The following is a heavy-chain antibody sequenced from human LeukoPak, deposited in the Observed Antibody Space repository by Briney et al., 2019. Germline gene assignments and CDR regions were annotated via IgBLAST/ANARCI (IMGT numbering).Heavy chain of an antibody. J-gene: IGHJ6*02. CDR1: GYIFTKHG. CDR2: ISAYDGYT. Sequence: ASVKVSCKASGYIFTKHGFTWVRQAPGQGLEWMGWISAYDGYTNHAQKFQGRVTMTTDSSTTTAYMELRSLRSDDTAVYYCASGRQEMATSYGMDVWGQGTTVTVSS. D-gene: IGHD5-24*01. CDR3: ASGRQEMATSYGMDV. V-gene: IGHV1-18*01.